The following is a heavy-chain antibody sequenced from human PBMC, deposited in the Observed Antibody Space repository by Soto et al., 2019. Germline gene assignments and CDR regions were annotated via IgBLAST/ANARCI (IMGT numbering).Heavy chain of an antibody. CDR2: FIPMVAMS. J-gene: IGHJ4*02. CDR3: ATNYGSGRTHFDH. CDR1: GGTFSSYT. V-gene: IGHV1-69*02. D-gene: IGHD3-10*01. Sequence: QVLLVQSGAEVKKPGSSVKVSCTASGGTFSSYTISWVRQAPGQGPEWMGRFIPMVAMSDYARRFQGRVTMHADTSTSTVYMQLHSLRSEDTAVYYCATNYGSGRTHFDHWGQGTLVTVSS.